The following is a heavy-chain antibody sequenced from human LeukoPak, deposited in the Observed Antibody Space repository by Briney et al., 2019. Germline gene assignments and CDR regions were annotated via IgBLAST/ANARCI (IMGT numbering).Heavy chain of an antibody. V-gene: IGHV4-59*01. J-gene: IGHJ5*02. CDR2: VASSGTS. CDR3: ARVVRGVVTSNWFDP. Sequence: SETLSLTCTVSGDSLSTYYWTWIRQTPGKGLEWIGFVASSGTSNYNPSLKSRVSISIDTSKNQFSLALTSVTPADTAVYYCARVVRGVVTSNWFDPWGQGTLVSVSS. CDR1: GDSLSTYY. D-gene: IGHD2-21*02.